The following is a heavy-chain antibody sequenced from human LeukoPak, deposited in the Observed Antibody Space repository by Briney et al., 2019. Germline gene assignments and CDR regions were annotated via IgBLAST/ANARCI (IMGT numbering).Heavy chain of an antibody. J-gene: IGHJ4*02. CDR1: GPTFSNYA. V-gene: IGHV3-23*01. CDR3: AKDRTYYSDFSAYYFSPPLQEY. CDR2: MFGSGGRTGRT. D-gene: IGHD3-22*01. Sequence: GRCLTPSCVASGPTFSNYATGCVSPPPRDGLGWVSAMFGSGGRTGRTYYADSVKGRVTISRDNSRNTGYLQLHTLRAEDTAVYYCAKDRTYYSDFSAYYFSPPLQEYWGQGTLVTVSS.